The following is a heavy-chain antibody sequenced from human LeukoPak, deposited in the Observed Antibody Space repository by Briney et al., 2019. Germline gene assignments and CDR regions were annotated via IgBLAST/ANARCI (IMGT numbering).Heavy chain of an antibody. V-gene: IGHV1-2*02. CDR3: ARVKITMIVALFYLLDY. Sequence: GASVKVSCKASGYTFTDYYMHWVRQAPGQGLEWMGWINPNSGGTNYAQKFQGRVTMTRDTSISTAYMELSRLRSDDTAVYYCARVKITMIVALFYLLDYWGQGTLVTVSS. CDR2: INPNSGGT. CDR1: GYTFTDYY. J-gene: IGHJ4*02. D-gene: IGHD3-22*01.